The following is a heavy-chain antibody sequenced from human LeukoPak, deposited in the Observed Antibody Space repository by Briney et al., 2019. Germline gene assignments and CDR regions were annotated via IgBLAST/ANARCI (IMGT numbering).Heavy chain of an antibody. CDR2: INHSGST. J-gene: IGHJ6*03. CDR3: ARGANVFHAAMDV. Sequence: SETLSLTCAVYGGSFSGYYWSWIRQPPGKGLEWIGEINHSGSTNYNPSLKSRVTISVDTSKNQFSLKLSSVTAADTAVYYCARGANVFHAAMDVWGKGTTVTVSS. V-gene: IGHV4-34*01. CDR1: GGSFSGYY. D-gene: IGHD4/OR15-4a*01.